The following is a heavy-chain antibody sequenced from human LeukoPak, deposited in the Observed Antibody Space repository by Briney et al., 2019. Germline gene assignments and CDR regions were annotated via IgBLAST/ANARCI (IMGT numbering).Heavy chain of an antibody. V-gene: IGHV5-51*01. J-gene: IGHJ4*02. CDR1: GYSFTSYW. CDR3: ARSATFGGVIVIGYLDY. CDR2: IYPGDSDT. D-gene: IGHD3-16*02. Sequence: GESLKISCKGSGYSFTSYWIGWVRQMPGKGLEWMGIIYPGDSDTRYSPSFQGQVTISADKSISTAYLQWSSLKASDTAMYYCARSATFGGVIVIGYLDYWGQGTLVTVSS.